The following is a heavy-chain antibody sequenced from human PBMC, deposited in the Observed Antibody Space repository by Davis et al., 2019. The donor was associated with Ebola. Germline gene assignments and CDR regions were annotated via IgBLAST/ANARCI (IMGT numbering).Heavy chain of an antibody. D-gene: IGHD3-10*01. Sequence: GESLKISCAASGFSFSSYWMSWVRQAPGKGLEWVANIKQDGSEKYYVDSVEGRFTISRDNAKNSLYLQMNSLRAEDTAVYYCAKDHAYGSGSYSYDAFDIWGQGTMVTVSS. CDR2: IKQDGSEK. CDR3: AKDHAYGSGSYSYDAFDI. CDR1: GFSFSSYW. J-gene: IGHJ3*02. V-gene: IGHV3-7*01.